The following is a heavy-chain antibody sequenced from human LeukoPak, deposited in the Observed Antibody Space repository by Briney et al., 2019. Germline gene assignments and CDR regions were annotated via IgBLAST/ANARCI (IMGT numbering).Heavy chain of an antibody. Sequence: ASVKVSCKASGYSFTNFDVNWVRQTTGQGREWMGWMNPNSGNKGYAQKFQGRVTMTMNTSITTAYMELSSLRSEDTAVYYCARGPQWRGDYYYMDVWGRGTTVTVSS. CDR3: ARGPQWRGDYYYMDV. D-gene: IGHD6-19*01. CDR1: GYSFTNFD. V-gene: IGHV1-8*01. CDR2: MNPNSGNK. J-gene: IGHJ6*03.